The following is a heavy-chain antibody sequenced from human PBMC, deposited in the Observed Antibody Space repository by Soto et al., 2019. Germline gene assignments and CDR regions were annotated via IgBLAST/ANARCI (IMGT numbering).Heavy chain of an antibody. CDR1: GFTFSSYG. CDR3: AKDRRAGANYGFCSDV. V-gene: IGHV3-23*01. CDR2: SSATGAGT. Sequence: EVQLLESGGGLVQPGGSLRLSCAASGFTFSSYGMTWVRQAPGKGLEWVSFSSATGAGTYYADSVKGGFTISRDNSKNTLYLQMPSLRANDTAVYYCAKDRRAGANYGFCSDVWGQGALVIVSS. D-gene: IGHD3-10*01. J-gene: IGHJ4*02.